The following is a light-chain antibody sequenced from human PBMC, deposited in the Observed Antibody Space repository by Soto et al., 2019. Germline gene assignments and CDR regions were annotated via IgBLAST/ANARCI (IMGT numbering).Light chain of an antibody. Sequence: QAVVTQEPSLTVSPGGTVTLTCASTTGAVTSGYYPNWFQQKPGQAPRALIYNTNNKHSWTPARFSASLLGGKAALTLSGVQPEDEAEYYCLLYYGGGSWVFGGGTKMTVL. CDR1: TGAVTSGYY. CDR3: LLYYGGGSWV. V-gene: IGLV7-43*01. J-gene: IGLJ3*02. CDR2: NTN.